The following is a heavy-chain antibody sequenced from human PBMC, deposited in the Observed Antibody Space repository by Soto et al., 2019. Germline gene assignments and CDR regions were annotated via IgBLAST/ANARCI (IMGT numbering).Heavy chain of an antibody. V-gene: IGHV1-58*01. Sequence: ASVKVSCKASGFTFTSSAVQWVRQARGQRLEWIGWIVVGSGNTNYAQKFQERVTITRDMSTSTAYMELSSLRSEDTAVYYCAVSIAVAGTSYFDYWGQGTLVTVSS. CDR3: AVSIAVAGTSYFDY. CDR2: IVVGSGNT. J-gene: IGHJ4*02. CDR1: GFTFTSSA. D-gene: IGHD6-19*01.